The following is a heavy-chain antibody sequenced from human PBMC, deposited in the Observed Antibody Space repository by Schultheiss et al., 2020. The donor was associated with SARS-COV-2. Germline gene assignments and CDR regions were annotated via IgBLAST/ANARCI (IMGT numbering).Heavy chain of an antibody. CDR2: INPNSGGT. Sequence: ASVKVSCKASGYTFTSYGISWVRQAPGQGLEWMGWINPNSGGTNFAQKFQGWVTMTRDTSISTAYMELSRLRSDDTAVYYCARDLTVTTHNWFDPWGQGTLVTVSS. J-gene: IGHJ5*02. D-gene: IGHD4-17*01. CDR3: ARDLTVTTHNWFDP. V-gene: IGHV1-2*04. CDR1: GYTFTSYG.